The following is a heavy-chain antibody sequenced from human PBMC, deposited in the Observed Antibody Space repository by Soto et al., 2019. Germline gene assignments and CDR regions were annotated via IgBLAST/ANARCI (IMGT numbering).Heavy chain of an antibody. V-gene: IGHV3-11*01. CDR1: GFTFSDDY. D-gene: IGHD3-16*02. Sequence: GGSLRLSCAASGFTFSDDYMSWIRQAPGKGLEWVSYISSSGSTIYYADSVKGRFTISRDNAKNSLYLQMNSLRAEDTAVYYCARVFPWEFSLVGRYMDVWGKGTTVTVSS. CDR2: ISSSGSTI. J-gene: IGHJ6*03. CDR3: ARVFPWEFSLVGRYMDV.